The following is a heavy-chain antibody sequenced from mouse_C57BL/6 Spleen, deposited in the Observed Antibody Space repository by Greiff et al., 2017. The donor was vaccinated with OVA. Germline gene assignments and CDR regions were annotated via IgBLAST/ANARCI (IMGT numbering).Heavy chain of an antibody. CDR1: GYTFTSYW. Sequence: VQLQQPGAELVRPGTSVKLSCKASGYTFTSYWMHWVKQRPGQGLEWIGVIDPSDSYTNYHQKFKGKATLTVDTSSSTAYMQLSSLTSEDAAVYYCARRGYDYEVAYWGQGTLVTVSA. V-gene: IGHV1-59*01. CDR3: ARRGYDYEVAY. CDR2: IDPSDSYT. J-gene: IGHJ3*01. D-gene: IGHD2-4*01.